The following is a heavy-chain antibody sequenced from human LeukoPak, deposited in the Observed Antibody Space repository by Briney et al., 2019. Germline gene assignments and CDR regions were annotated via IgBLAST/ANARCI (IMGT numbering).Heavy chain of an antibody. V-gene: IGHV3-21*04. J-gene: IGHJ4*02. CDR1: GFTFSSYS. CDR3: ASFTMVRDFDY. D-gene: IGHD3-10*01. CDR2: ISSSSSYI. Sequence: PGGSLRLSCAASGFTFSSYSMNWVRQAPGKGLEWVSSISSSSSYIYYADSVKGRFTISRDNAKNSLYLQMNSLRAEDTAVYYCASFTMVRDFDYWGQGTLVTVSS.